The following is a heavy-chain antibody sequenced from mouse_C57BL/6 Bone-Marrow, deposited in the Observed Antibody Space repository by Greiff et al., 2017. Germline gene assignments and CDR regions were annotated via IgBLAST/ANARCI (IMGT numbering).Heavy chain of an antibody. D-gene: IGHD2-4*01. CDR3: TGSTMITTWAY. CDR1: GFTFSDAW. CDR2: IRNKANNHAT. J-gene: IGHJ3*01. Sequence: EVQVVESGGGLVQPGGSMKLSCAASGFTFSDAWMDWVRQSPEKGLEWVAEIRNKANNHATYYAESVKGRFTISRAYSKRSVYLQMNSLRAEDTGIYYCTGSTMITTWAYWGQGTLVTVSA. V-gene: IGHV6-6*01.